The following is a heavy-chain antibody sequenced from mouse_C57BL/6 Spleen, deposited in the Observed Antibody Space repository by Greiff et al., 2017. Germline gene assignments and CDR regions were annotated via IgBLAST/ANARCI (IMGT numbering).Heavy chain of an antibody. J-gene: IGHJ2*01. CDR3: ARAPDY. CDR2: ISDGGSYT. V-gene: IGHV5-4*01. CDR1: GFPFSSYA. Sequence: EVQLVESGEALLRPEGSLNLSCAPSGFPFSSYAMSWFRQTPEKRLEWFATISDGGSYTYYPDNVKGRFTISRDNAKNNLYLQMSHLKSEDTAMYYCARAPDYWGQGTTLTVSS.